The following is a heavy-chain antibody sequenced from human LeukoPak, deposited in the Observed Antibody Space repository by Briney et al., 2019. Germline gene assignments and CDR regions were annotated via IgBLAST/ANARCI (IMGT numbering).Heavy chain of an antibody. V-gene: IGHV3-21*01. CDR3: ARGARARYYFDY. CDR2: ISSSSSYI. D-gene: IGHD1-26*01. CDR1: GFTFSSYS. J-gene: IGHJ4*02. Sequence: GGSLRLSCAASGFTFSSYSMNWVRQAPGKGLEWVSSISSSSSYIYYADSVKGRFTISRDSAKNSLYLQMNSLRAEDTAVYYCARGARARYYFDYWGQGTLVTVSS.